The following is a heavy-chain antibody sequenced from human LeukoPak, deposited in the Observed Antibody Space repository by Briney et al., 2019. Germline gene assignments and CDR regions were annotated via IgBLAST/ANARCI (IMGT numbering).Heavy chain of an antibody. J-gene: IGHJ4*02. CDR2: VYTGGST. V-gene: IGHV3-53*01. D-gene: IGHD6-19*01. CDR1: GFSVSSTY. CDR3: ARARGSGWYFYFDS. Sequence: GGSLRLSCAVSGFSVSSTYMTWVRQAPGKRLDWVSVVYTGGSTYYADSVKGRFTISRDNSKNMLYLQMNNLRAEDTAVYYCARARGSGWYFYFDSWGQGALVTVSS.